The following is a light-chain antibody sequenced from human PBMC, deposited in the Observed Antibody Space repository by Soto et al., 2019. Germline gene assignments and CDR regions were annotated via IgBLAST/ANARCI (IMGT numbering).Light chain of an antibody. J-gene: IGKJ2*01. CDR3: QQDGSAYT. V-gene: IGKV3-20*01. CDR1: QSVSSSY. CDR2: GAS. Sequence: EIVLTQSPGTLSLSPGERATLSCRASQSVSSSYLAWYQQKPGQAPRLLIYGASSRATGIPDRFSGSGSGTDFTLTISRLEPEGFAVYYCQQDGSAYTFGQGTKLEIK.